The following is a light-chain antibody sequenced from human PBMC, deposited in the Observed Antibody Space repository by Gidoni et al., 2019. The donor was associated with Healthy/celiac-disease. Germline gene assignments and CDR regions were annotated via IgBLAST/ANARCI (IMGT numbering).Light chain of an antibody. CDR1: SSDVGGYNY. V-gene: IGLV2-8*01. J-gene: IGLJ3*02. CDR3: SSYAGSNNLV. CDR2: EVS. Sequence: QSALTQPPSAPGSHGQSVTISCTGTSSDVGGYNYVSWYQQHPGKAPKLMINEVSKRPSGVPDRFSGSKSGNTASLTVSGLQAEDEADYYCSSYAGSNNLVFGGGTKLTVL.